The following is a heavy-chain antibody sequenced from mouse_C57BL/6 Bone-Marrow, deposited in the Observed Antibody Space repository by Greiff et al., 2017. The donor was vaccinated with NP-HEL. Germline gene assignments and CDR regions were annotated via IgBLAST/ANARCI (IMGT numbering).Heavy chain of an antibody. V-gene: IGHV1-82*01. CDR3: ARKHLITTVDWYFDV. J-gene: IGHJ1*03. CDR1: GYAFSSSW. CDR2: IYPGDGDT. Sequence: VQLVESGPELVKPGASVKISCKASGYAFSSSWMNWVKQRPGKGLEWIGRIYPGDGDTNYNGKFKGKATLTADKSSSTAYMQLSSLTSEDSAVYFCARKHLITTVDWYFDVWGTGTTVTVSS. D-gene: IGHD1-1*01.